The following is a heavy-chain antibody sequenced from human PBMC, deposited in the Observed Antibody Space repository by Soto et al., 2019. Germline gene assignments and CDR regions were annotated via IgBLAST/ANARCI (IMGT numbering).Heavy chain of an antibody. CDR2: TLPIFKTP. D-gene: IGHD5-12*01. CDR1: GDTLNNYA. V-gene: IGHV1-69*01. J-gene: IGHJ4*02. Sequence: QVQLVQSGAEVKKPGSSVKVSCKASGDTLNNYAINWVRQAPGQGLEWMGGTLPIFKTPTYAQTFQGRVTIAAEESTSTAYMEASSQSSDDTGVYFCAFLASGGYFFQYWGQGTLVTVSS. CDR3: AFLASGGYFFQY.